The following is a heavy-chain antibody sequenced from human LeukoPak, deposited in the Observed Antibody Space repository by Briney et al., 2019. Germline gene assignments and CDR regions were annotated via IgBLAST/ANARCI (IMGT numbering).Heavy chain of an antibody. D-gene: IGHD4-23*01. CDR3: ARGRPHGNDY. CDR1: GFTFSRYW. Sequence: PGGSLRLSCATSGFTFSRYWMHWVRQAPGKGLVWVSRIASDGSSTTYADSVKGRFSISRDNAKNTLYLQMNSLRVEDTAVYYCARGRPHGNDYWGQGTLVTVSS. V-gene: IGHV3-74*01. CDR2: IASDGSST. J-gene: IGHJ4*02.